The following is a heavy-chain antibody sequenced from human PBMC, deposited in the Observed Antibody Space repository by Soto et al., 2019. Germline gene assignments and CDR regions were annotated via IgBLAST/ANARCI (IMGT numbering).Heavy chain of an antibody. J-gene: IGHJ4*02. CDR2: ISPMFGGA. CDR3: AREVQVHTPAFVY. D-gene: IGHD3-10*01. CDR1: GGTFNTYA. V-gene: IGHV1-69*19. Sequence: QVQLVQSGAEMKKPGSSVKVSCQSSGGTFNTYAMNWVRQAPGQGPERMGDISPMFGGANYAPKFQGRVTMTADESTGTSYMQLSSLTSEDTALYVCAREVQVHTPAFVYWGQGTLVTVSS.